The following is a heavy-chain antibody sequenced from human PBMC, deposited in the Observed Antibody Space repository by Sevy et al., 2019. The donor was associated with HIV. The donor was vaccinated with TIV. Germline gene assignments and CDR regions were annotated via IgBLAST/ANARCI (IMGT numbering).Heavy chain of an antibody. V-gene: IGHV1-8*01. CDR1: GYTFTSYD. Sequence: ASVKVSCKASGYTFTSYDINWVRQATGQGLEWMGWMNPNSGNTGYAQKFQGRVTMTRNTSISTAYMELSSLRSEDTAVYYCARAPKRIAASHRTDYGMDVWGQGTTVTVSS. CDR3: ARAPKRIAASHRTDYGMDV. D-gene: IGHD6-6*01. CDR2: MNPNSGNT. J-gene: IGHJ6*02.